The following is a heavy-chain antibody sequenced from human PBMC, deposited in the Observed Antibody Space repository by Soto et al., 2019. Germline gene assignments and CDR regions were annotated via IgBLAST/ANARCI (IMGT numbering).Heavy chain of an antibody. CDR3: ARTLRGYDSYY. D-gene: IGHD5-12*01. CDR1: GGSISSGGYY. Sequence: PSETLSLTCTVSGGSISSGGYYWSWIRQHPGKGLEWIGYIYYSGSTYYNPSLKSRVTISVDTSKNQFSLKLSSVTAADTAFYYCARTLRGYDSYYWGQGTLVTVSS. J-gene: IGHJ4*02. CDR2: IYYSGST. V-gene: IGHV4-31*03.